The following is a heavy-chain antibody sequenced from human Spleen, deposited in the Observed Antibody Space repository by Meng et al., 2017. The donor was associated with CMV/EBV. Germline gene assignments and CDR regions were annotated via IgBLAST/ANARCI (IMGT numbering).Heavy chain of an antibody. V-gene: IGHV3-7*01. CDR1: TFTISQSW. J-gene: IGHJ4*02. CDR3: LVGAPLGH. CDR2: VNPDGTQK. Sequence: SCTASTFTISQSWMSWVRQAPGKGLEWVANVNPDGTQKYYVDSVEGRFSISRDNAKNSLSLQLNRLRVEDTAVYYCLVGAPLGHWGQGTLVTVSS. D-gene: IGHD1-26*01.